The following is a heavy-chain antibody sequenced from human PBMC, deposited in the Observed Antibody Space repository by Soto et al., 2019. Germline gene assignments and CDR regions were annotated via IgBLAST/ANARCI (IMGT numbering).Heavy chain of an antibody. CDR3: AKDLYDSSGYYQTPRH. Sequence: GGSLRLSCAASGFTFSSYGMHWVRQAPGKGLEWVAVISYDGSNKYYADSVKGRFTISRDNSKNTLYLQMNSLRAEDTAVYYCAKDLYDSSGYYQTPRHWGQGTLVTVSS. CDR2: ISYDGSNK. CDR1: GFTFSSYG. V-gene: IGHV3-30*18. D-gene: IGHD3-22*01. J-gene: IGHJ1*01.